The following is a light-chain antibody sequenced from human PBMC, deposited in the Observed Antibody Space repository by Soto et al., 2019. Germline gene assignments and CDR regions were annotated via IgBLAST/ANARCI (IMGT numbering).Light chain of an antibody. J-gene: IGKJ3*01. CDR2: GAS. CDR3: QQYNNWPPLFT. CDR1: QRVSSN. V-gene: IGKV3-15*01. Sequence: EIVMTQSPATLSVSPGERATLSCRASQRVSSNLAWYQQKPGQAPRLLIYGASTRATGIPARFSGSGSGTEFTFTISSLQSEDFAVYYCQQYNNWPPLFTFGPGTKVDIK.